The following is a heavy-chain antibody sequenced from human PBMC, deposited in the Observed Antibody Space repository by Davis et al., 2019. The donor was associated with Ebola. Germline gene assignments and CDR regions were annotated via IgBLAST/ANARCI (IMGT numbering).Heavy chain of an antibody. CDR2: IYYSGST. Sequence: GSLRLSCTVSGGSISSSSYYWGWIRQPPGKGLEWIGYIYYSGSTNYNPSLKSRVTISVDTSKNQFSLKLSSVTAADTAVYYCARARRSGYDSVYWGQGTLVTVSS. J-gene: IGHJ4*02. V-gene: IGHV4-61*05. D-gene: IGHD5-12*01. CDR1: GGSISSSSYY. CDR3: ARARRSGYDSVY.